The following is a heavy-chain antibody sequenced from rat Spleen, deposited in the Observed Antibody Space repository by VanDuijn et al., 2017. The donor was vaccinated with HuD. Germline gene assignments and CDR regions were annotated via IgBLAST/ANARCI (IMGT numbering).Heavy chain of an antibody. J-gene: IGHJ2*01. D-gene: IGHD1-12*03. V-gene: IGHV2-1*01. Sequence: QVQLKESGPGLVQPSQTLSLTCTVSGFSLTDNSVHWVRQPPGKGLEWMGGIWDDETTDYNPALKSRLSISSDTSKSQVFLRMDSLQTDDTAIYFCSCDGYYWGQGVMVTVSS. CDR2: IWDDETT. CDR1: GFSLTDNS. CDR3: SCDGYY.